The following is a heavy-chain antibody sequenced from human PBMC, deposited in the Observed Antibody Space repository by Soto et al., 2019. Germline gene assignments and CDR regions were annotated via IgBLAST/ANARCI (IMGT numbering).Heavy chain of an antibody. CDR1: GFTFTRYS. Sequence: GGSLRLSCAASGFTFTRYSVNWVRQAPGKGLEWVSSISSTTNYIYYGDSMKGRFTISRDNAKNSLYLEMNSLRAEDTAVYYCARESEDLTSNFDYWGQGTLVTVSS. CDR2: ISSTTNYI. J-gene: IGHJ4*02. V-gene: IGHV3-21*06. CDR3: ARESEDLTSNFDY.